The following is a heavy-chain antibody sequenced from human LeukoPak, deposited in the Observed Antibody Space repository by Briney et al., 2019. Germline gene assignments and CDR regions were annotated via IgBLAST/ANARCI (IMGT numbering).Heavy chain of an antibody. CDR1: GFSLSNYW. V-gene: IGHV3-7*01. CDR2: IKQDGSEK. D-gene: IGHD3-22*01. Sequence: GGSLRLSCAASGFSLSNYWMNWVRQAPGKGLEWVANIKQDGSEKNYVDSVKGRFTISRDNAKNSLYLQMNSLRAEDTAVYYCARDPYDKGYYYGMDVWGQGTTVTVSS. CDR3: ARDPYDKGYYYGMDV. J-gene: IGHJ6*02.